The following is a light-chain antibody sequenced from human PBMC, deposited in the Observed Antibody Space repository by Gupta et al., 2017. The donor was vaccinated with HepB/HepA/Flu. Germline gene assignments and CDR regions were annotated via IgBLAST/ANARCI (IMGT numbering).Light chain of an antibody. CDR2: SNN. J-gene: IGLJ2*01. Sequence: QSVLTQPPSASGTPGQRVTISCSGSSSDIGSNTVNWYQQLPGTAPKLLIYSNNDRPSGFPDQFSGSKSGTSASLAISGRQSEDEADYFCAAWDGSLNGVVFGGGTKLTVL. CDR3: AAWDGSLNGVV. V-gene: IGLV1-44*01. CDR1: SSDIGSNT.